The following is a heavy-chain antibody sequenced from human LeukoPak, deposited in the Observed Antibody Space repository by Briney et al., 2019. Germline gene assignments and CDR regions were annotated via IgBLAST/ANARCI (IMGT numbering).Heavy chain of an antibody. D-gene: IGHD3-3*01. CDR2: FNHSGST. CDR3: ARSKTYYDFWSGYSYPYYFDY. V-gene: IGHV4-34*01. Sequence: SETLSLTCAVYGGSFSGYSWTWIRQPPGKGLEWIGEFNHSGSTNYNPSLKSRVTISVDTSKNQFSLKLSSVTAADTAVYYCARSKTYYDFWSGYSYPYYFDYWGQGTLVTVSS. J-gene: IGHJ4*02. CDR1: GGSFSGYS.